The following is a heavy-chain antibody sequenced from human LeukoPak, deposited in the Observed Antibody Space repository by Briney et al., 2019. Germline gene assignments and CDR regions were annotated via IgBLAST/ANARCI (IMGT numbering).Heavy chain of an antibody. Sequence: QTGGSLRPSCAASGFTFSSYGMHGGRQAPGKGLEGVSAISGSGGSTYYADSVEGRFTISRDNSKNTLYLQMNSLRAEDTAVYYCAKMPGGKLYQTDYCYMDVWGKGTTVTVSS. CDR1: GFTFSSYG. J-gene: IGHJ6*03. CDR3: AKMPGGKLYQTDYCYMDV. V-gene: IGHV3-23*01. CDR2: ISGSGGST. D-gene: IGHD2/OR15-2a*01.